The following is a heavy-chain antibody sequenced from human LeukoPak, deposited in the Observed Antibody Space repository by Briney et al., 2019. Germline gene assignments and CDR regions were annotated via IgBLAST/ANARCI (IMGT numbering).Heavy chain of an antibody. J-gene: IGHJ3*02. CDR3: AKDRDDYVWGSYLGAFDI. CDR1: GFTFSSYA. D-gene: IGHD3-16*01. V-gene: IGHV3-23*01. Sequence: GGSLRLSCAASGFTFSSYAMSWVRQAPGKGLEWVSLISGSGGSTYYADSVKGRFTISRDNSKNTLYLQMNSLRAEDTAVFYCAKDRDDYVWGSYLGAFDIWGQGTMVTVSS. CDR2: ISGSGGST.